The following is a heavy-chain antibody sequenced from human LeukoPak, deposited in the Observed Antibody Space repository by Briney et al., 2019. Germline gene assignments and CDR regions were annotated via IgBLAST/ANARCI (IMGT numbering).Heavy chain of an antibody. CDR3: ARGRAAGPPQGAFDI. Sequence: GASVKVSCKASGYTFTSYYMHWVRQAPGQGLEWMGIINPSGGSTSYAQKFQGRVTMTRDMSTSTVYMELSSLRSEDTAVYYCARGRAAGPPQGAFDIWGQGTMVTVSS. J-gene: IGHJ3*02. V-gene: IGHV1-46*01. CDR2: INPSGGST. D-gene: IGHD6-25*01. CDR1: GYTFTSYY.